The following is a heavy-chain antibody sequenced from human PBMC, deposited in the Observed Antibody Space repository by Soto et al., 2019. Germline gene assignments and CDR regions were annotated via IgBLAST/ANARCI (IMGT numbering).Heavy chain of an antibody. CDR2: IFWDDDK. V-gene: IGHV2-5*02. CDR1: GFSLSTTGVG. D-gene: IGHD3-3*01. J-gene: IGHJ4*02. Sequence: QITLKESGPSLVKPTQTLTLTCTFSGFSLSTTGVGVGWISQPPGKALEWLALIFWDDDKRYSPSLKNRLTITKDTSKNQVIIIMTNMDPVATATYCCARLRCVQLRGHKYYFDYWGQGTLVTVSS. CDR3: ARLRCVQLRGHKYYFDY.